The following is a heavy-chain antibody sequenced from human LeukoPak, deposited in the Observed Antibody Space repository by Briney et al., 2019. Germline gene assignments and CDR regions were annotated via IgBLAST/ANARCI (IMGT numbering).Heavy chain of an antibody. CDR3: ARVPSGIAVAGETV. D-gene: IGHD6-19*01. J-gene: IGHJ4*02. Sequence: YHSGSTNYNPSLKSRVTISVDTSKNQFSLKLSSVTAADTAVYYCARVPSGIAVAGETVWGQGTLVTVSS. CDR2: YHSGST. V-gene: IGHV4-59*01.